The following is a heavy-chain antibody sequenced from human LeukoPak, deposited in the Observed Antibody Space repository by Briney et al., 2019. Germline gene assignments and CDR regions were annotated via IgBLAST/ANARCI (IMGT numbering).Heavy chain of an antibody. CDR3: AKSAYYCTSSECSLRAHYFDY. J-gene: IGHJ4*02. D-gene: IGHD2-8*01. V-gene: IGHV3-23*01. CDR1: GFTFNNYA. Sequence: GGSLQLSCAASGFTFNNYAMSWVRQAPGKGLEWVSTVTDSGGSTYYVDSVKGRFTISRDNSKKTTYLQMNSLRAEDTAVYYCAKSAYYCTSSECSLRAHYFDYWGQGTLVTVSS. CDR2: VTDSGGST.